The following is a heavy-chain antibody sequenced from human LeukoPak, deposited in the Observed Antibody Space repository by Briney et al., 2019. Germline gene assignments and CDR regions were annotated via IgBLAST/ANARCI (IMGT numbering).Heavy chain of an antibody. Sequence: ASVKVSCKASGYTFTGYYMHWVRQAPGQGLEWMGWINPNSGGTNYAQKFQGRVTMTRDTSISTAYMELSRLRSDDTAVYYCARDRQGEYSNPYYYYYYMDVWGNGTTVTISS. CDR3: ARDRQGEYSNPYYYYYYMDV. D-gene: IGHD6-6*01. CDR2: INPNSGGT. V-gene: IGHV1-2*02. J-gene: IGHJ6*03. CDR1: GYTFTGYY.